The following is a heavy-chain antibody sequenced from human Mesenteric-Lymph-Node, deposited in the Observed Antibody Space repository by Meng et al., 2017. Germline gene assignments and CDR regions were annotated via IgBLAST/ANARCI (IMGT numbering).Heavy chain of an antibody. V-gene: IGHV4-39*07. D-gene: IGHD5-18*01. CDR2: IYYSGST. CDR1: GGSISSSSYY. Sequence: SETLSLTCTVSGGSISSSSYYWGWIRQPPGKGLEWIGSIYYSGSTYYNPSLKSRVTISVDTSKNQFSLKLSSVTAADTAVYYCARGGYSYGYETAYLDYWGQGTLVTVSS. J-gene: IGHJ4*02. CDR3: ARGGYSYGYETAYLDY.